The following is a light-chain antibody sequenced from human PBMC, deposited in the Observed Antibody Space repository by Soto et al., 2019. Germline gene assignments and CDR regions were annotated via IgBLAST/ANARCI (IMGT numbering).Light chain of an antibody. V-gene: IGKV1-12*01. J-gene: IGKJ4*01. CDR1: QGIRTW. Sequence: DIQMTQSPSSVSASVGERVTITCRASQGIRTWLSWYQQKPGQAPKLLIYAASSWQSGVPARFSGSGSGTDFTLTISSLQPEDFATYFCQQSNDLPLTFGGGTKVEIK. CDR2: AAS. CDR3: QQSNDLPLT.